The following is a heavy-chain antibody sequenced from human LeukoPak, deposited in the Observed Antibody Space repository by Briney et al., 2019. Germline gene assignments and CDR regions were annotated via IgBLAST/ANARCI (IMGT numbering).Heavy chain of an antibody. CDR1: GFTFSTYW. D-gene: IGHD3-22*01. J-gene: IGHJ6*02. Sequence: PGGSLRLSCAASGFTFSTYWMSWVRQAPGKGLEWVANIKQDGSEKYYVDSVKGRFTLSRDNAKNSLYLQMNSLRAEDTAVYYCARDGPASITMIVVPYYYGMDVWGQGTTVTVSS. V-gene: IGHV3-7*01. CDR2: IKQDGSEK. CDR3: ARDGPASITMIVVPYYYGMDV.